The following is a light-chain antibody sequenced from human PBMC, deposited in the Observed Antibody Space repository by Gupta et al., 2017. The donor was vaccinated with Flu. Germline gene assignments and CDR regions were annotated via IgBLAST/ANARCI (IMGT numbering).Light chain of an antibody. J-gene: IGLJ1*01. CDR2: KDY. Sequence: TATITCSGDKVGEKHVCWDQQKPAQLLLLVIYKDYRRPAGTPGRFSGSTSVKTATLTIPGTQAMDEDDYYWQAWDSNTYVFGTGTKVTVL. CDR1: KVGEKH. CDR3: QAWDSNTYV. V-gene: IGLV3-1*01.